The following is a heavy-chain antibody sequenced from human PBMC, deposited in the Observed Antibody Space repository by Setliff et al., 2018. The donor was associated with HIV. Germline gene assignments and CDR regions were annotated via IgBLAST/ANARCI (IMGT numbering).Heavy chain of an antibody. J-gene: IGHJ3*01. V-gene: IGHV4-61*09. Sequence: SETLSLTCTVSGGSISSGSYYWSWIRQPAGKGLEWIGDIDSNGRPNYNTSLNSRLTVSADPSKNQISMKLSSVTAADTAIYYCARLCSNGVCRPVGDHVFDVWGQGTMVTVSS. CDR3: ARLCSNGVCRPVGDHVFDV. CDR1: GGSISSGSYY. D-gene: IGHD2-8*01. CDR2: IDSNGRP.